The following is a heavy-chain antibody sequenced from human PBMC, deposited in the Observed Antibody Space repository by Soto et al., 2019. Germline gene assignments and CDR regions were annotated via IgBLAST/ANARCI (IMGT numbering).Heavy chain of an antibody. V-gene: IGHV4-31*03. J-gene: IGHJ4*02. CDR1: GGSISSGGYY. D-gene: IGHD5-12*01. CDR3: ARVGESGYEGGYYFDH. Sequence: QVQLQESGPGLVKPSQTLSLTCSVSGGSISSGGYYWTWIRQHPGKGLEWIGYIYNSRNTDYNTHLRSRVTISADTSKNQVSLNLRSVTAADTAVYYCARVGESGYEGGYYFDHWGQGTRVTVSS. CDR2: IYNSRNT.